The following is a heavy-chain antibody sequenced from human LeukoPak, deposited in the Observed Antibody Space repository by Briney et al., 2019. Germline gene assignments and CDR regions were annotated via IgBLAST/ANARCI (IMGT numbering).Heavy chain of an antibody. Sequence: KPSETLSLTCTVSGGSISSYYWSWIRQPPGKELEWIGYIYYSGSTNYNPSLKSRVTISVDTSKNQFSLQVSSVIAADTAVYYCARVGPYYDILTGYSYYFDYWGQGTLVTVSP. CDR3: ARVGPYYDILTGYSYYFDY. CDR1: GGSISSYY. V-gene: IGHV4-59*01. D-gene: IGHD3-9*01. CDR2: IYYSGST. J-gene: IGHJ4*02.